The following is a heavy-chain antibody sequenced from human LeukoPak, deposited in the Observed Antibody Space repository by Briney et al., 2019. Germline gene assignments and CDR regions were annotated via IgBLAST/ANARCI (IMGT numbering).Heavy chain of an antibody. V-gene: IGHV3-7*01. CDR2: VNTDESEK. Sequence: PGGSLRLSCAVSGFTFSNSWMNWVRQAPGKGLEWVASVNTDESEKYYAGSVKGRFTISRDNAKNSLYLQMISLRAEDTAVYHCARDEGYSKFDYWGQGTLVTVSS. CDR3: ARDEGYSKFDY. CDR1: GFTFSNSW. J-gene: IGHJ4*02. D-gene: IGHD5-12*01.